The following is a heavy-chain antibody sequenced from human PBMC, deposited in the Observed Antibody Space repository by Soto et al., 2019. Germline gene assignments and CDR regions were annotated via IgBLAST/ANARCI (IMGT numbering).Heavy chain of an antibody. V-gene: IGHV3-30-3*01. CDR3: VRSLTTTVTAMGY. CDR1: GFTFSSYA. D-gene: IGHD4-17*01. CDR2: ISDDGTNK. Sequence: QVQLEESGGGVVQPGRSLRLSCKGSGFTFSSYAIQWVRQAPGKGLEWVAAISDDGTNKHTADSVKGRFTISRDNSRNTVYLQVNSLRVADTAVYYCVRSLTTTVTAMGYWGQGTPVTVAS. J-gene: IGHJ4*02.